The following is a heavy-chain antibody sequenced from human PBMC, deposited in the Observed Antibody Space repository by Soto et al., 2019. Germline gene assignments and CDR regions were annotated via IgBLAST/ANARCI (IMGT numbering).Heavy chain of an antibody. CDR2: IWYDGSNK. V-gene: IGHV3-33*01. Sequence: PGGSLRLSCAASGFTFSSYGMHWVRQAPGKGLEWVAVIWYDGSNKYYADSVKGRFTIPRDNSKNTLYLQMNSLRAEDTAVYYCAREPIWFGEFGAFDYWGQGTLVTVSS. D-gene: IGHD3-10*01. J-gene: IGHJ4*02. CDR1: GFTFSSYG. CDR3: AREPIWFGEFGAFDY.